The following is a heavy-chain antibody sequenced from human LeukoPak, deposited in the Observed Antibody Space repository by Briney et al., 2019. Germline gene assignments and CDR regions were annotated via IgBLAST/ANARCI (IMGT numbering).Heavy chain of an antibody. J-gene: IGHJ3*02. D-gene: IGHD3-22*01. Sequence: GRSLRLSRAASVFTFNSFGMHGVRQAPAKGLEWVAVISYDGSNKYFADSVKGRFTISRDNSKNTLYLQMNSVRAEDTAVYYCAKDYDSSGWAAFDIWGQGTMVTVSS. CDR1: VFTFNSFG. CDR3: AKDYDSSGWAAFDI. V-gene: IGHV3-30*18. CDR2: ISYDGSNK.